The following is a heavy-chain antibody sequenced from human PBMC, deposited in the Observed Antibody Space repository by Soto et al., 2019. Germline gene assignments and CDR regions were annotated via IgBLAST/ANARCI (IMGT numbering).Heavy chain of an antibody. J-gene: IGHJ4*02. CDR3: AKDPNSSSQFDY. D-gene: IGHD6-13*01. V-gene: IGHV3-23*01. CDR2: ISGSGGST. Sequence: GGSPRLSCAASGFTVSSYAMSWVRQAPGKGLEWVSAISGSGGSTYYADSVKGRFTISRDNSKNTLYLQMNSLRAEDTAVYYCAKDPNSSSQFDYWGQGTLVTVSS. CDR1: GFTVSSYA.